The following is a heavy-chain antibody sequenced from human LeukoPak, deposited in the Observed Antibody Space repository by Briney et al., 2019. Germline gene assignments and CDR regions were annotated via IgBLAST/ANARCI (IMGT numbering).Heavy chain of an antibody. D-gene: IGHD1-26*01. CDR3: ARDPYRFAFDI. J-gene: IGHJ3*02. CDR2: IKQDGSKK. CDR1: GFPFSSYW. Sequence: GGSLRLSCVASGFPFSSYWMTWVRQAPGKGLEWVANIKQDGSKKSYVDSVKGRFTISRDNAKNSLYLQMNSLRAEDTAVYYCARDPYRFAFDIWGQGTVVLVSS. V-gene: IGHV3-7*03.